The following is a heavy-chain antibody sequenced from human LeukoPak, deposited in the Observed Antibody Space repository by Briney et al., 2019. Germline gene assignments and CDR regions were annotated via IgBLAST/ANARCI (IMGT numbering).Heavy chain of an antibody. J-gene: IGHJ4*02. CDR1: GGSISSYY. CDR3: ARGGGWGNWNDAVDY. D-gene: IGHD1-1*01. Sequence: SETLSLTCTVSGGSISSYYWSWIRQTPGKGLEWIGYIHNSGSTKYNPSLKSPVSISVDTSKNQFSLKVNSVPAADTAVYYCARGGGWGNWNDAVDYWGQGTLVTVSS. V-gene: IGHV4-59*01. CDR2: IHNSGST.